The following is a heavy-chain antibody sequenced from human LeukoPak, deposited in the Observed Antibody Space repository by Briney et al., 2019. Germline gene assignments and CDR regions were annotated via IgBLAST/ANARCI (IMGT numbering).Heavy chain of an antibody. CDR1: GGSISSSSYY. Sequence: SETLSLTCTVSGGSISSSSYYWGWIRQPPGKGLEWIGSIYYSGSTYYNPSLKSRVTISVDTSKNQFSLKLSSVTAADTAVYYCARSNIVVVTAGDAFDIWGQGTMVTVSS. CDR3: ARSNIVVVTAGDAFDI. J-gene: IGHJ3*02. V-gene: IGHV4-39*01. D-gene: IGHD2-21*02. CDR2: IYYSGST.